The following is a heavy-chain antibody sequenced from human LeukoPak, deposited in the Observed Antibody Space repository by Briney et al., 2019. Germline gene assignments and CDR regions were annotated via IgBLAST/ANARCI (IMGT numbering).Heavy chain of an antibody. CDR2: IKQDGSEK. CDR3: ARGGIAAAGTPVGY. J-gene: IGHJ4*02. CDR1: GFTFSSYW. D-gene: IGHD6-13*01. Sequence: GGSLRLSCAASGFTFSSYWMSWVRQAPGKGLEWVANIKQDGSEKYYVDSVKGRFTISRDSAKNSLYLQMNSLRAEDTAVYYCARGGIAAAGTPVGYWGQGTLVTVSS. V-gene: IGHV3-7*01.